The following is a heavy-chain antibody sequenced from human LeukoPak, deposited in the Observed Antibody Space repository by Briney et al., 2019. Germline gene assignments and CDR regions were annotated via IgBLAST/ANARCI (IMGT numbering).Heavy chain of an antibody. J-gene: IGHJ4*02. CDR1: GFTFDDYA. Sequence: GGSLRLSCAASGFTFDDYAMHWVRQAPGKGLEWVSGISWNSGSIGYADSVKGRFTISRDNAKNSLYLQMNSLRAEDTALYYCAKDITMVLGVPYYFDYWGQGTLVTVSS. CDR3: AKDITMVLGVPYYFDY. V-gene: IGHV3-9*01. CDR2: ISWNSGSI. D-gene: IGHD3-10*01.